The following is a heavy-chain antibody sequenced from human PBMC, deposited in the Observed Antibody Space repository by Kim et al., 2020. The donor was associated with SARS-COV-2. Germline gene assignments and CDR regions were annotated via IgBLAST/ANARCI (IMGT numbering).Heavy chain of an antibody. CDR3: ARDGGDYYYYGMDV. CDR1: GFTFSSYA. J-gene: IGHJ6*02. D-gene: IGHD2-15*01. V-gene: IGHV3-30*04. Sequence: GGSLRLSCAASGFTFSSYAMHWVRQAPGKGLEWVAVISYDGSNKYYADSVKGRFTISRDNSKNTLYLQMNSLRAEDTAVYYCARDGGDYYYYGMDVWGQGTTVTVSS. CDR2: ISYDGSNK.